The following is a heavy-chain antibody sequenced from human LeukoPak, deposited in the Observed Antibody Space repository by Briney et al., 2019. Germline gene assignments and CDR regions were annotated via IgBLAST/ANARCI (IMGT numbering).Heavy chain of an antibody. J-gene: IGHJ4*02. CDR2: IYYSGST. Sequence: SSQTLSLTCTVSGGSISSGDYYWSWIRQPPGKGLEWIGYIYYSGSTYYNPSLKSRVTISVDTSKNQFSLKLSSVTAADTAVYYCARAWGRGSPLDPDYWGQGTLVTVSS. V-gene: IGHV4-30-4*01. CDR1: GGSISSGDYY. D-gene: IGHD2-15*01. CDR3: ARAWGRGSPLDPDY.